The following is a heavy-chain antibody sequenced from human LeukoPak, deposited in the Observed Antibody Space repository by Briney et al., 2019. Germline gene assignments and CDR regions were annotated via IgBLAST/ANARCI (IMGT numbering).Heavy chain of an antibody. CDR2: IKQDGSEK. CDR3: ASVFLGSYWTFDY. D-gene: IGHD1-26*01. Sequence: GGSLRLSCAASGFTFSSYWMSWVRQAPGKGLEWVANIKQDGSEKYYVDSVKGRFTISRDNAKNSLYLQMNSQRAEDTAVYYCASVFLGSYWTFDYWGQGTLVTVSS. CDR1: GFTFSSYW. V-gene: IGHV3-7*01. J-gene: IGHJ4*02.